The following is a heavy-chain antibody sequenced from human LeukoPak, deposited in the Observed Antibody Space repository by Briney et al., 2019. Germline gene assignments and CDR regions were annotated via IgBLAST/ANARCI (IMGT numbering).Heavy chain of an antibody. D-gene: IGHD3-3*01. CDR2: VDWDDDK. J-gene: IGHJ5*02. V-gene: IGHV2-5*02. CDR3: SNRRRHTIFGVVIDNWFDP. Sequence: SGHTLVKRTQTLTLTCTFPGCTLSTRGVGVVWILEPPGKAQERLGLVDWDDDKRYSPSLKSRLNITKDTSKNQVVLTVTNMDPVDTATFFFSNRRRHTIFGVVIDNWFDPWGQGTLVTVSS. CDR1: GCTLSTRGVG.